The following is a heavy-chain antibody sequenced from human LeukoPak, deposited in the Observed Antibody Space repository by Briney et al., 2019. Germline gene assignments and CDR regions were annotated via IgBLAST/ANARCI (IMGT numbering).Heavy chain of an antibody. CDR2: ISAYNGNT. V-gene: IGHV1-18*01. D-gene: IGHD3-22*01. CDR3: ARVQYYYGSSGYYEYYYYYYMDV. CDR1: GYTFTSYG. Sequence: ASVKVSCKASGYTFTSYGISWVRQAPGQGLEWMGWISAYNGNTNYAQKLQGRVTMTTDTSTSTAYMELRSLRSDDTAVYYCARVQYYYGSSGYYEYYYYYYMDVWGKGTTVTVSS. J-gene: IGHJ6*03.